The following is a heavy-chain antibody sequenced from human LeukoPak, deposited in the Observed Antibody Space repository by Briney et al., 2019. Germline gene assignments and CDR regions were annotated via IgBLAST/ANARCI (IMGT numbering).Heavy chain of an antibody. CDR1: GGSFSGYY. V-gene: IGHV4-34*01. J-gene: IGHJ6*02. CDR3: ARGIVVVPAALNFYGMDV. D-gene: IGHD2-2*01. Sequence: SETLSLTCAVYGGSFSGYYWSWIRQPPGKGLEWTGEINHSGSTNYNPSLKSRVTISVDTSKNQFSLKLSSVTAADTAVYYCARGIVVVPAALNFYGMDVWGQGTTVTVSS. CDR2: INHSGST.